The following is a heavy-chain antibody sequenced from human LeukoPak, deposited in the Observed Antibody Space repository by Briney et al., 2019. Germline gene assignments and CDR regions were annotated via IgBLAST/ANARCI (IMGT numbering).Heavy chain of an antibody. D-gene: IGHD6-13*01. J-gene: IGHJ4*02. V-gene: IGHV4-39*07. CDR3: ARDDRVSGYSSSWPGDY. CDR2: IYYSGST. Sequence: SETLSLTCTVSGGSISSSSYYWGWIRQPPGKGLEWIGSIYYSGSTYYNPSLMSRVSMSVDTSKNQFSLRLSSVTAADTAVYYCARDDRVSGYSSSWPGDYWGQGTLVTVSS. CDR1: GGSISSSSYY.